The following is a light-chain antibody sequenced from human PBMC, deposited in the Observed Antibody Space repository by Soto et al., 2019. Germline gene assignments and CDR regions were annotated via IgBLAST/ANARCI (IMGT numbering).Light chain of an antibody. CDR1: QSVSSK. CDR2: GAS. CDR3: QQYNNWPPWT. Sequence: ETVMTQSPVTLSVSPGERATLSCRASQSVSSKLAWYQQKPGQAPRLLIYGASTRATGIPARFSGSGSGTEFTLTISSLQSEDFAVYYCQQYNNWPPWTFGQGTKVEIK. V-gene: IGKV3-15*01. J-gene: IGKJ1*01.